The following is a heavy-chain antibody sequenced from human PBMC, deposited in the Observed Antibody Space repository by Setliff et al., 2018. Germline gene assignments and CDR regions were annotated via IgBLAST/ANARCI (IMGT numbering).Heavy chain of an antibody. V-gene: IGHV4-34*01. CDR2: SNHSGST. D-gene: IGHD1-7*01. CDR3: ARGRMRGTYHFDY. Sequence: SETLSLTCSVYGESFSNNYWSWIRQPPGKGLEWIGESNHSGSTSYNPSLKSRLTMSVDTSKNQFSLILRSVTAADTAVYYCARGRMRGTYHFDYWGQGSPVTVSS. CDR1: GESFSNNY. J-gene: IGHJ4*02.